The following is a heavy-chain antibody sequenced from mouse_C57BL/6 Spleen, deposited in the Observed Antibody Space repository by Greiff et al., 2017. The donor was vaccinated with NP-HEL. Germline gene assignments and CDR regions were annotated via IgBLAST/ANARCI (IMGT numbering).Heavy chain of an antibody. CDR2: IDPSDSYT. D-gene: IGHD3-3*01. CDR1: GYTFTSYW. CDR3: ASRTAAFDY. V-gene: IGHV1-59*01. Sequence: QVQLQQPGAELVRSGTSVKLSCKASGYTFTSYWMHWVKQRPGQGLEWIGVIDPSDSYTNYNQKFKGKATLTVDTSSSTAYMQLSSLTSEDSAVYYCASRTAAFDYWGQGTTLTVSS. J-gene: IGHJ2*01.